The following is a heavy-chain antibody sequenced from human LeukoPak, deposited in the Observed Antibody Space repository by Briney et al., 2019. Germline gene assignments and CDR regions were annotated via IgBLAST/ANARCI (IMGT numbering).Heavy chain of an antibody. CDR2: IRYDGNIK. CDR1: GFTFSNYG. D-gene: IGHD3-16*01. Sequence: PGRSLRLSCAASGFTFSNYGIHWVRQALGKGLEWVARIRYDGNIKHYADSVRGRFSISRDNSKNTVFLQMNSLRAEDTAVYYCARDGDTGMLINPFDYWGQGTLVTVSS. CDR3: ARDGDTGMLINPFDY. J-gene: IGHJ4*02. V-gene: IGHV3-33*01.